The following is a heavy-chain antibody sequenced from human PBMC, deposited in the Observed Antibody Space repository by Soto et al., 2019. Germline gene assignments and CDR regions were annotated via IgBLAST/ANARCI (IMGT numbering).Heavy chain of an antibody. CDR1: GFTFGDYA. V-gene: IGHV3-9*01. CDR3: ASSIQLWSRYYYYYGMDV. CDR2: ISWNSGSI. J-gene: IGHJ6*02. D-gene: IGHD5-18*01. Sequence: SLRLSCAASGFTFGDYAMHWVRQAPGKGLEWVSGISWNSGSIGYADSVKGRFTISRDNAKNSLYLQMNSLRAEDTALYYCASSIQLWSRYYYYYGMDVWGQGTTVTVSS.